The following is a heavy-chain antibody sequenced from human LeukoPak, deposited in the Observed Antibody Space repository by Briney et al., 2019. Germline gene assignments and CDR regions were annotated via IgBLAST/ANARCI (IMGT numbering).Heavy chain of an antibody. CDR2: IRNKADGGTP. Sequence: PGGSLRLSCTASGCTFGDYTITWILQAPGKGLEWVGFIRNKADGGTPEYAASVKGRFTISRDDSKSIAYLQMNSLKTDDTAVYYCTRDPPTRYWGQGTLVSVSS. CDR3: TRDPPTRY. J-gene: IGHJ4*02. D-gene: IGHD1-26*01. CDR1: GCTFGDYT. V-gene: IGHV3-49*03.